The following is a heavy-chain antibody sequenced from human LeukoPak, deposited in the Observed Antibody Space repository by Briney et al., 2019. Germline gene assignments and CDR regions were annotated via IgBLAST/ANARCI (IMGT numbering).Heavy chain of an antibody. CDR1: SGSITNNY. V-gene: IGHV4-59*01. J-gene: IGHJ4*02. CDR2: IYYSGNT. CDR3: ARGGWSLDY. D-gene: IGHD6-19*01. Sequence: SETLSLTCTVSSGSITNNYWSWIRQPLGKGLEWIGYIYYSGNTNYNPSLKSRVTISVDTSKNQFSLKVRSVTTADTAMYYCARGGWSLDYWGQGALVTVSS.